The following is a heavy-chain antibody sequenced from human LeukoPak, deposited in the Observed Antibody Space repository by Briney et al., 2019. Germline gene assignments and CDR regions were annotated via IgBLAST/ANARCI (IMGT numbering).Heavy chain of an antibody. J-gene: IGHJ4*02. CDR2: IKEDGREK. V-gene: IGHV3-7*05. Sequence: PGGSLRLSCAASGFTFNNFWIAWVRQAPGKGLEWVANIKEDGREKNYVDCVKGRFTISRDNAMNSLSLQVSSLRVEDTAVYYCARVSGSGSFYRVFDYWGQGTPVTVSS. CDR1: GFTFNNFW. D-gene: IGHD3-10*01. CDR3: ARVSGSGSFYRVFDY.